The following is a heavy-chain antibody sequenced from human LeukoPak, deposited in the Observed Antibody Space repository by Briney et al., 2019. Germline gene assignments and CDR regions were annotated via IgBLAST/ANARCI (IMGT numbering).Heavy chain of an antibody. J-gene: IGHJ4*02. V-gene: IGHV3-7*01. Sequence: GGSLRLSCAASGFSFSSYWMSWVRQAPGKGLEWVATIKQDGSEKYYVDSVKGRFTIPRDNAKNSLYLQMNSLRAEDTAVYYCARDHPPLYYYDSSGSIDYWGQGTLVTVSS. CDR3: ARDHPPLYYYDSSGSIDY. D-gene: IGHD3-22*01. CDR2: IKQDGSEK. CDR1: GFSFSSYW.